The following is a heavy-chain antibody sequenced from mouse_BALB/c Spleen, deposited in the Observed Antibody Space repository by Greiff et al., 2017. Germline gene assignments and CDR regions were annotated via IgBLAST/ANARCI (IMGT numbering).Heavy chain of an antibody. Sequence: EVKLMESGGGLVKPGGSLKLSCAASGFTFSDYYMYWVRQTPEKRLEWVATISDGGSYTYYPDSVKGRFTISRDNAKNNLYLQMSSLKSEDTAMYYCARELHHWGQGTTLTVSS. V-gene: IGHV5-4*02. CDR2: ISDGGSYT. J-gene: IGHJ2*01. CDR3: ARELHH. CDR1: GFTFSDYY. D-gene: IGHD2-12*01.